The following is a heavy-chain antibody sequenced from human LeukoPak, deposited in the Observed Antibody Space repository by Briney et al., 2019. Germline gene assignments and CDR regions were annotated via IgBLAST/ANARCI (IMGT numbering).Heavy chain of an antibody. CDR3: ARDSYDSSGYYFPFDY. D-gene: IGHD3-22*01. CDR1: GFTFSSYE. V-gene: IGHV3-48*03. J-gene: IGHJ4*02. Sequence: GGSLRLSCAASGFTFSSYEMSWVRQAPGKGLEWVSYISSSGSTIYYADSVKGRFTISRDNAKNSLYLQMNSLRAEDTAVYYCARDSYDSSGYYFPFDYWGQGTLVTVSS. CDR2: ISSSGSTI.